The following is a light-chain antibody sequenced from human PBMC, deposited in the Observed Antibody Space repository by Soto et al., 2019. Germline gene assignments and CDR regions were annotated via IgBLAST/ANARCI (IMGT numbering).Light chain of an antibody. Sequence: QSALTQPASVSGSPGQSINISCTGTSSDIGGYDYVSWYQQRPGRAPKLMIYEVRYRPSGVSNRFSGSKSGNTASLTISGLQAEDEADYYCCSYTRTSNHYFFGSGTKLTVL. CDR1: SSDIGGYDY. J-gene: IGLJ1*01. CDR3: CSYTRTSNHYF. V-gene: IGLV2-14*01. CDR2: EVR.